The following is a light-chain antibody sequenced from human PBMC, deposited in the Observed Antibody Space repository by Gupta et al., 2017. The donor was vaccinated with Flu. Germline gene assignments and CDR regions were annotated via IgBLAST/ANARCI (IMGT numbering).Light chain of an antibody. Sequence: EIVLTQSPATLSLSPGERATLSCRASQSVSSYLAWYQQKPGQARRLLIYDASNRATGIPARFSGSRYGTDFTLTISSREPEDFAVYYCQQRSNWPLRYTFGQGTKLEIK. J-gene: IGKJ2*01. V-gene: IGKV3-11*01. CDR3: QQRSNWPLRYT. CDR1: QSVSSY. CDR2: DAS.